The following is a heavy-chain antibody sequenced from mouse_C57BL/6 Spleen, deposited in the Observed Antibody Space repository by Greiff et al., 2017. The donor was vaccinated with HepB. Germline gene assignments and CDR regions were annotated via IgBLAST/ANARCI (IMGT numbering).Heavy chain of an antibody. V-gene: IGHV14-4*01. D-gene: IGHD1-1*02. CDR1: GFNIKDDY. J-gene: IGHJ2*01. CDR2: IDPENGDT. CDR3: TTGGPNY. Sequence: VHVKQSGAELVRPGASVKLSCTASGFNIKDDYMHWVKQRPEQGLEWIGWIDPENGDTEYASKFQGKATITADTSSNTAYLQLSSLTSEDTAVYYCTTGGPNYWGQGTTLTVSS.